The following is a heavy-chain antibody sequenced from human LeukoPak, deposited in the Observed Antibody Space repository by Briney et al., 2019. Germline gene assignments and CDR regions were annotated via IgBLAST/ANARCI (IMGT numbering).Heavy chain of an antibody. CDR2: IYYNGNT. CDR3: VRGRSNYYGMDV. V-gene: IGHV4-59*01. D-gene: IGHD1-26*01. J-gene: IGHJ6*02. Sequence: SETLSLTCSVSDGSINSYYWNWIRQPPGKGLEWIGYIYYNGNTNYSPSLKSRVTMSVDTSKNLFSLKVSSVTAADTAVYYCVRGRSNYYGMDVWGQGTTVTVSS. CDR1: DGSINSYY.